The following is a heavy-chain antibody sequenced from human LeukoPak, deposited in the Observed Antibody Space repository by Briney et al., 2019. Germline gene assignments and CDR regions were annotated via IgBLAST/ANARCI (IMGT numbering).Heavy chain of an antibody. Sequence: KPSETLSLTXTVSGGSISSSSYYWGWVRQPPGKGLEWIGSIFYSGSTYYNPSLKTRVTISVDTSRNQFSLNLNSVTAADTAVYYCARHDCGTTIFGVAFFDYWGQGTLVTVSS. V-gene: IGHV4-39*01. CDR3: ARHDCGTTIFGVAFFDY. CDR2: IFYSGST. CDR1: GGSISSSSYY. D-gene: IGHD3-3*01. J-gene: IGHJ4*02.